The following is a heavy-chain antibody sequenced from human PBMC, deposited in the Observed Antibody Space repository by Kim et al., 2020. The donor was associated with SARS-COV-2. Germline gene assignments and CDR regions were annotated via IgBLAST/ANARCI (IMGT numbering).Heavy chain of an antibody. CDR3: ASEEFDSSAHYYYYYAMDV. CDR1: GYTFTSYD. J-gene: IGHJ6*02. D-gene: IGHD3-22*01. CDR2: ISTYNGNT. V-gene: IGHV1-18*01. Sequence: ASVKVSCKASGYTFTSYDINWVRQAPGQGLEWMGWISTYNGNTNYAQKVQGRVTMTTDTSTSTAYMELRSLKSDDTAVYYCASEEFDSSAHYYYYYAMDVWGQGTMVTVSS.